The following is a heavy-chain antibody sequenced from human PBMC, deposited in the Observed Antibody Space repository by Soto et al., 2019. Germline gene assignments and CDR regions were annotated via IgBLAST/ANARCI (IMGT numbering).Heavy chain of an antibody. CDR2: ISGSGGST. CDR1: GFTFSSYA. V-gene: IGHV3-23*01. Sequence: EVQLLESGGGLVQPGGSLRLSCAASGFTFSSYAMSWVRQAPGKGLEWVSAISGSGGSTYYADSVKGRFTISRDNSKNTLYLQMNSLRAADTAVYYCATTSLYSSGWYSAQIDYWGQRTLVTVSS. CDR3: ATTSLYSSGWYSAQIDY. J-gene: IGHJ4*02. D-gene: IGHD6-19*01.